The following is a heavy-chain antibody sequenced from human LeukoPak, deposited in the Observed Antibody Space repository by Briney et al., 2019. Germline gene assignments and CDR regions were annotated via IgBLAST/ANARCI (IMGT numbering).Heavy chain of an antibody. CDR3: ARDGGFSYYYDGSGYYYSASFDY. D-gene: IGHD3-22*01. V-gene: IGHV1-18*01. CDR2: ISAYNGNT. CDR1: GYTFTSYG. Sequence: ASVKVSCKASGYTFTSYGISWVRQAPGQGLEWMGWISAYNGNTNYAQKLQGRVTMTTDTSTSTAYMELRSLRSDDTAVYYCARDGGFSYYYDGSGYYYSASFDYWGQGTLVTVSS. J-gene: IGHJ4*02.